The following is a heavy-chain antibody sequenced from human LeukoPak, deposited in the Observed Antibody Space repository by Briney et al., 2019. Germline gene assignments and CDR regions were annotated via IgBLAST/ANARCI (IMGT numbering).Heavy chain of an antibody. CDR1: GGSISSYY. V-gene: IGHV4-59*01. Sequence: SETLSLTCTVSGGSISSYYWSWIRQPPGKGLEWIGYIYYSGSPNYNPSLKSRVTISVDTSKNQFSLKLSSVTAADTAVYYCARAGGWPVREGYFDYWGQGTLVTVSS. D-gene: IGHD6-19*01. CDR2: IYYSGSP. J-gene: IGHJ4*02. CDR3: ARAGGWPVREGYFDY.